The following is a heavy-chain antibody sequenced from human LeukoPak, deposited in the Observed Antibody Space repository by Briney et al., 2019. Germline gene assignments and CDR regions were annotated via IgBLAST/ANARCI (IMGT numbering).Heavy chain of an antibody. CDR1: GGSFSGFY. V-gene: IGHV4-34*01. CDR2: INHSGST. D-gene: IGHD1-1*01. Sequence: EASETLSLTCSVYGGSFSGFYWNWIRQPPGKGLEWIGEINHSGSTNYNPSLKSRVTISVDTSKKQFSLKLTSLTAADTAVYYCARGAGGYRFDPWGQGTLVTVSS. CDR3: ARGAGGYRFDP. J-gene: IGHJ5*02.